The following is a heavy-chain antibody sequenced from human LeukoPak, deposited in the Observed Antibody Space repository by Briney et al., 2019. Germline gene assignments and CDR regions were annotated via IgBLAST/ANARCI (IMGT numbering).Heavy chain of an antibody. J-gene: IGHJ3*02. Sequence: SETLSLTCTVSGGSISSYYWSWIRQPAGKGLEWIGRIYTSGSTSYNPSLKSRVTMSVDTSKNQFSLKLSSVTAADTAVYYCARGRNYYDSSGYYYEGDAFDIWGQGTMVTVSS. V-gene: IGHV4-4*07. CDR1: GGSISSYY. CDR3: ARGRNYYDSSGYYYEGDAFDI. D-gene: IGHD3-22*01. CDR2: IYTSGST.